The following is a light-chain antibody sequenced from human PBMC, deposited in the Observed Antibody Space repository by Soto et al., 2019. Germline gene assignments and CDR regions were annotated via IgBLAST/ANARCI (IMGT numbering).Light chain of an antibody. V-gene: IGLV2-14*01. CDR1: SSDVGGYNY. Sequence: QSALTQPASVSGSPGQSITISCTGTSSDVGGYNYVSWYQQYPGKAPKLMIYEVTNRPSGVSNRFSGSKSGNTASLTISGLQAEDEADYYCSSYTSSSIPVVFSGGTKLTVL. CDR2: EVT. J-gene: IGLJ2*01. CDR3: SSYTSSSIPVV.